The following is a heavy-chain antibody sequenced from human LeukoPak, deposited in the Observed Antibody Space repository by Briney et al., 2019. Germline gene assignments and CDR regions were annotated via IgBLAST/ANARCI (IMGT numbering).Heavy chain of an antibody. CDR3: AKGLNWFDP. CDR1: GFTFSNNG. D-gene: IGHD2-21*02. Sequence: GSLRLSCVVSGFTFSNNGMSWLRRAPGKGLEWVSGLSGSGSSVYYADSVRGRLTISRDNSRNTLYLQMDGLRDDDTAIYYCAKGLNWFDPWGQGTLVIVSS. J-gene: IGHJ5*02. V-gene: IGHV3-23*01. CDR2: LSGSGSSV.